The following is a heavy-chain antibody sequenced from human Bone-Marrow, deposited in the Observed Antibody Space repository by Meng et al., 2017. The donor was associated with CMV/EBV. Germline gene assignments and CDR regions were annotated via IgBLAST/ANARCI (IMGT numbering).Heavy chain of an antibody. J-gene: IGHJ6*02. CDR3: ARDRVSYDFWSGYYRDYYYGMDV. CDR1: GDSISSRSYY. V-gene: IGHV4-39*07. Sequence: GSLRLSCTVSGDSISSRSYYWGWIRQPPGKGLEWIGTIYYSGSTNYNPSLKSRVTISVDTSKNQFSLKLSSVTAADTAVYYCARDRVSYDFWSGYYRDYYYGMDVWGQGTTVTVSS. D-gene: IGHD3-3*01. CDR2: IYYSGST.